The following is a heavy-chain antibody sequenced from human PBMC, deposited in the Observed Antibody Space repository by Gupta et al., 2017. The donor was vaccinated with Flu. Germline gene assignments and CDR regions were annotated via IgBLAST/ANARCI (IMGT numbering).Heavy chain of an antibody. CDR3: ANSLSYYYDSTY. J-gene: IGHJ4*02. Sequence: EVQLLESGGGLVQPGGSLRLSCAASGFTFSSYAMSWVRQAPGKGLEWASAISGSGGSTYYADSVKGRFTISRDNSKNTLYLQMNSLRAEDTAVYYCANSLSYYYDSTYWGQGTLVTVSS. CDR1: GFTFSSYA. CDR2: ISGSGGST. V-gene: IGHV3-23*01. D-gene: IGHD3-22*01.